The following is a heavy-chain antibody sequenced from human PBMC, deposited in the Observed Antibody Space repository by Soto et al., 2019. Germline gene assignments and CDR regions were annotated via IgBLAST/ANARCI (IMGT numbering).Heavy chain of an antibody. V-gene: IGHV3-7*01. CDR3: ARDLGYQTLDY. CDR1: GLTFSSSW. CDR2: IKQDGSEK. D-gene: IGHD6-25*01. Sequence: EVQLVESGGGLVQPGGSLRLSCAASGLTFSSSWMSWARQAPGKGLEWVANIKQDGSEKYYLDSVEGRFTISRDNAKNSLYLQMNSLRAEDTAVYYCARDLGYQTLDYWGQGTLVTVSS. J-gene: IGHJ4*02.